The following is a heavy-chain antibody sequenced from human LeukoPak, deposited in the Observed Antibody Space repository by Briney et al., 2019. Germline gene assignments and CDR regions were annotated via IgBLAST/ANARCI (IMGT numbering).Heavy chain of an antibody. CDR1: GFTFSSYG. J-gene: IGHJ4*02. CDR3: ANPPDSNYDSSGYYSG. CDR2: IWYDGSNK. D-gene: IGHD3-22*01. V-gene: IGHV3-33*06. Sequence: GRSLRLSCAASGFTFSSYGMHWVRQAPGKGLEWVAVIWYDGSNKYYADSVKGRFTISRDNSKNTLYLQMNSLRAEDTAVYYCANPPDSNYDSSGYYSGWGQGTLVTVSS.